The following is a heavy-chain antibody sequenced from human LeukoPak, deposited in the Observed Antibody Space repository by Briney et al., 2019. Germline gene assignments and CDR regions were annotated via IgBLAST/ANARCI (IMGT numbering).Heavy chain of an antibody. D-gene: IGHD2-15*01. J-gene: IGHJ4*02. V-gene: IGHV3-21*01. Sequence: KPGGSLRLSCAASRFTFSSYGMNWVRQAPGKGLEWVSSISSSSSYIYYADSVKGRFTISRDNAKNSLYLQMNSLRAEDTAVYYCARDLRPGGYVAYWGQGTLVTVSS. CDR2: ISSSSSYI. CDR1: RFTFSSYG. CDR3: ARDLRPGGYVAY.